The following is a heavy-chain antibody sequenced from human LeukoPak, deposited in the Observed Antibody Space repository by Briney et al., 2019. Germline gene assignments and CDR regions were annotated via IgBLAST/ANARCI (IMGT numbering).Heavy chain of an antibody. CDR2: IKEDGSET. D-gene: IGHD2-2*01. CDR3: ARVAGRTSSPDY. CDR1: GFIFSSYW. J-gene: IGHJ4*02. V-gene: IGHV3-7*01. Sequence: GGALRLSCAASGFIFSSYWMSWVRQAPGKGLEWVANIKEDGSETYYVDSVKGRFTISRDNAKNSLYLQMGGLRAEDTAVYYCARVAGRTSSPDYGGQETLAT.